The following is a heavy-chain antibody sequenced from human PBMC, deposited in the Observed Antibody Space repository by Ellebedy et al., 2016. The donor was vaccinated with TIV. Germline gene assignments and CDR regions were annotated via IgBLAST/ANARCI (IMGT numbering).Heavy chain of an antibody. J-gene: IGHJ4*02. CDR3: TTVYRYNYDSV. V-gene: IGHV3-15*01. CDR2: IKSKTDGGAA. CDR1: GFTFSNAW. Sequence: GGSLRLSCAAPGFTFSNAWMNRVRQAPGKGLEWVGRIKSKTDGGAADYAAPVKGRFTISRDDSKNTLYLQMNSLKTEDTAVYFCTTVYRYNYDSVWGQGTLVTVSS. D-gene: IGHD5-18*01.